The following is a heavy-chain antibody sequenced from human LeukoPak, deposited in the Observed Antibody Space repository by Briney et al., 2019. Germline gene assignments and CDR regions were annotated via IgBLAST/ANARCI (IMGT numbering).Heavy chain of an antibody. Sequence: QSGGSLRLSCAASGFTFDDYAMHWVRQAPGKGLEWVSGISWNRGSIGYADSVKGRFTISRDNAKNSLYLQMNSLRAEDTALYYYAADDYGDFWGQGTLVTVSS. CDR1: GFTFDDYA. CDR3: AADDYGDF. CDR2: ISWNRGSI. V-gene: IGHV3-9*01. J-gene: IGHJ4*02.